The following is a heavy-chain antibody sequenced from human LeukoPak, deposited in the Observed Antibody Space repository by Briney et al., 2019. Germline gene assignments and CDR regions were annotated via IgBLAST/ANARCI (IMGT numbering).Heavy chain of an antibody. D-gene: IGHD3-22*01. V-gene: IGHV4-59*01. J-gene: IGHJ3*02. CDR3: VRGNYDNRGYSNAFDI. Sequence: PSETLSLTCTVSDASISSSYWSWIRQPPGKRLEWIGYIYYNGNTNSNPSLKSRVTISADTSKNQFSLNLSSVTAADTAVYYCVRGNYDNRGYSNAFDIWGQGAMVTVSS. CDR1: DASISSSY. CDR2: IYYNGNT.